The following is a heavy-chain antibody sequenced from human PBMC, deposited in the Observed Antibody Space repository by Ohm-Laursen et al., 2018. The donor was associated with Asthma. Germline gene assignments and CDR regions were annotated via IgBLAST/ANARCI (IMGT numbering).Heavy chain of an antibody. CDR2: IYHSVST. D-gene: IGHD6-19*01. V-gene: IGHV4-30-4*01. CDR3: ARTYSSGWFDY. CDR1: GGSIGSDDYY. J-gene: IGHJ4*02. Sequence: TLSLTCTVSGGSIGSDDYYWSWIRQPPGKGLEWIGYIYHSVSTYYSPSLKSRVTISGDTSKNQFSLKLSFVTAADTAVYYCARTYSSGWFDYWGQGTLVTVSS.